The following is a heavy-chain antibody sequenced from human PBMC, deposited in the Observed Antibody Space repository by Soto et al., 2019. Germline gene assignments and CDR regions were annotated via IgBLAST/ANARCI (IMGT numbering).Heavy chain of an antibody. CDR2: IIPILGIA. Sequence: QVQLVQSGAEVKKPGSSVKVSCKASGGTFSSYTISWLRQAPGQGLEWMGRIIPILGIANYAQKFQGRVTITAYKSTSTAAMALSSLGSEDTAVYYCARGSISAAGTRSFDPWGQGTLVTVSS. V-gene: IGHV1-69*02. J-gene: IGHJ5*02. CDR3: ARGSISAAGTRSFDP. CDR1: GGTFSSYT. D-gene: IGHD6-13*01.